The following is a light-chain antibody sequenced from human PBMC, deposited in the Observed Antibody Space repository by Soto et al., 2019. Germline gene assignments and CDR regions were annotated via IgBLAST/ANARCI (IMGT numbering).Light chain of an antibody. CDR1: SSDVGSYNL. Sequence: QSVLVQPASVSGSPGQSITISCTGTSSDVGSYNLVSWYQQHPGKAPKLMIYEVSKRPSGVSNRFSGSKSGNTASLTISGLQAEDEADYYCCSYAGSSSWVFGGATKLSVL. V-gene: IGLV2-23*02. J-gene: IGLJ3*02. CDR3: CSYAGSSSWV. CDR2: EVS.